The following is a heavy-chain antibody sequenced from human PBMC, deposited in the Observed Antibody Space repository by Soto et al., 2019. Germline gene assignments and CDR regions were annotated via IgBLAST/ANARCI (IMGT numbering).Heavy chain of an antibody. CDR1: GFTFSSYS. D-gene: IGHD6-6*01. Sequence: GGSLRLSCAASGFTFSSYSMNWVRQAPGKGLEWVSSISSSSSYIYYADSVKGRFTISRDNAKNSLYLQMNSLRAEDTAVYYCARDLHRTVSAFRPLGYWGQGTLVTVSS. CDR3: ARDLHRTVSAFRPLGY. V-gene: IGHV3-21*01. J-gene: IGHJ4*02. CDR2: ISSSSSYI.